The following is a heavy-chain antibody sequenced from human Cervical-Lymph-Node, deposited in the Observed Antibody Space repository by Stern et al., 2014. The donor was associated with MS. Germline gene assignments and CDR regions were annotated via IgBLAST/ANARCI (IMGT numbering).Heavy chain of an antibody. CDR2: IILLIGAA. V-gene: IGHV1-69*01. CDR3: ASLNDAPPDY. Sequence: QVQLVQSGAEVKKPGSSVKVSCKVSGGTFNSYAINWARNAPGQGLARMGGIILLIGAANHAQPFQGSVTTNAHESSRKAVMVLISLKSDYTAVYFCASLNDAPPDYWGQGTLVTVSS. CDR1: GGTFNSYA. D-gene: IGHD1-1*01. J-gene: IGHJ4*02.